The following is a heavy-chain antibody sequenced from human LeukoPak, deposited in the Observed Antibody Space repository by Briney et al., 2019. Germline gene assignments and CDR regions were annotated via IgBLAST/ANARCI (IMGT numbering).Heavy chain of an antibody. J-gene: IGHJ6*03. Sequence: ASVKVSCKASGYTFTSYYMHWVRQAPGQGLEWMGIINPSGGSTSYAQKFQGRVTMTRDTSTSTVYMELSSLRSEDTAVYYCARDMSGAVGNYYYYMDVWGKGTTVTDSS. CDR3: ARDMSGAVGNYYYYMDV. D-gene: IGHD3-10*01. V-gene: IGHV1-46*01. CDR2: INPSGGST. CDR1: GYTFTSYY.